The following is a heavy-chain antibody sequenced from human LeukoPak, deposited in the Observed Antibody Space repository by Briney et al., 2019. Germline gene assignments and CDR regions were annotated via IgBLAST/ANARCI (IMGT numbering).Heavy chain of an antibody. D-gene: IGHD6-13*01. CDR2: IYHSGST. V-gene: IGHV4-4*02. CDR3: ARDHSSSWFKPRPPYYFDY. CDR1: GGSISSSNW. J-gene: IGHJ4*02. Sequence: SGTLSLTCAVSGGSISSSNWWSWVRQPPGKGLEWIGEIYHSGSTNYNPSLKSRVTMSVDTSKNQFSLKLSSVTAADTAVYYCARDHSSSWFKPRPPYYFDYWGQGTLVTVSS.